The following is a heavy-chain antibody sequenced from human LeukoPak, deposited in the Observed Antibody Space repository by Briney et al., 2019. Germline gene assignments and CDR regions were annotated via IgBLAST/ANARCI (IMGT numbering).Heavy chain of an antibody. V-gene: IGHV5-10-1*01. J-gene: IGHJ5*02. CDR2: IDPSDSYT. D-gene: IGHD1-14*01. CDR3: ARHPLVYPEFDP. CDR1: GSIFTSYW. Sequence: GASLRISCKGSGSIFTSYWISWVRQLPGKGLEWMGRIDPSDSYTNYSPSFQGHVTISADKSISTAYLRWSSLKASDTAMYYCARHPLVYPEFDPWGQGTLVTVSS.